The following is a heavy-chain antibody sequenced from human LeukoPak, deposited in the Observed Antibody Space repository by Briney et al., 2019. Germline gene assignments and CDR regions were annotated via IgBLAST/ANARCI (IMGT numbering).Heavy chain of an antibody. J-gene: IGHJ4*02. D-gene: IGHD1-26*01. CDR2: IYYSGST. Sequence: SETLSLTCTVSGGSIRSYYWSCIRQPPGKGLEWIGYIYYSGSTNYNPSLKSRVAISVDTSKNQFSLKLSSVTAADTAVYYCARAYSGTYHVFDYWGQGALVTVSS. V-gene: IGHV4-59*01. CDR1: GGSIRSYY. CDR3: ARAYSGTYHVFDY.